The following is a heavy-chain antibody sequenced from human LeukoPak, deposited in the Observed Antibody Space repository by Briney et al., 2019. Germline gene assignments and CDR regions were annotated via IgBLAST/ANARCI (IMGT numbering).Heavy chain of an antibody. CDR2: IYTSGTT. CDR1: GGSVSSGSYY. D-gene: IGHD3-10*01. V-gene: IGHV4-61*02. CDR3: ARFETDWLDP. J-gene: IGHJ5*02. Sequence: SQTLSLTCTVSGGSVSSGSYYWSWIRQPAGKGLEWIGRIYTSGTTYYNPSLKSRVTISIDTSKNQFSLNLGSVTAADTAVYYCARFETDWLDPWGQGTLVTVSS.